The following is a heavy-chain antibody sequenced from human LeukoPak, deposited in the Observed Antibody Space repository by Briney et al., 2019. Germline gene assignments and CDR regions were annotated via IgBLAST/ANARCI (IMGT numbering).Heavy chain of an antibody. D-gene: IGHD4-17*01. J-gene: IGHJ1*01. CDR2: IYYSGST. Sequence: SETLSLTCTVSGGSVSSGSYYWSWIRQPPGKGLEWIGYIYYSGSTNYNPSLKSRVTISVDTSKNQFSLKLSSVTAADTAVYYCARVQGDYDPEYFQHWGQGTLVTASS. V-gene: IGHV4-61*01. CDR1: GGSVSSGSYY. CDR3: ARVQGDYDPEYFQH.